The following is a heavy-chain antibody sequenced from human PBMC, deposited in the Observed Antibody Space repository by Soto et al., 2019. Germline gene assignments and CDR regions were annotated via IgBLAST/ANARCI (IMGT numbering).Heavy chain of an antibody. V-gene: IGHV4-34*01. Sequence: SETLSLTCAVHGGSFSGYYLDWIRQPPGKGLEWIGEVNHGGTSNYNPSLKSRAIISVDTSKNQFSLKLTSVTAEDTALYYCEREDRDRETGLVPAAIDGMDVWGQGTTVTVSS. J-gene: IGHJ6*02. CDR2: VNHGGTS. CDR1: GGSFSGYY. CDR3: EREDRDRETGLVPAAIDGMDV. D-gene: IGHD2-2*01.